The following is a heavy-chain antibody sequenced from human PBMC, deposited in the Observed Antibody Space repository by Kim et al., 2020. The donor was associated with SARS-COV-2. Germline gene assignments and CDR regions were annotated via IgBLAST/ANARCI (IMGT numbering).Heavy chain of an antibody. J-gene: IGHJ4*02. D-gene: IGHD3-16*02. V-gene: IGHV3-49*04. CDR1: GFTFGDYA. Sequence: GGSLRLSCTASGFTFGDYAMSWVRQAPGKGLEWVGFIRSKAYGGTTEYAASVKGRFTISRDDSKSIAYLQMNSLKTEDTAVYYCTRDLLGELSFFFDYWGQGTLVTVSS. CDR3: TRDLLGELSFFFDY. CDR2: IRSKAYGGTT.